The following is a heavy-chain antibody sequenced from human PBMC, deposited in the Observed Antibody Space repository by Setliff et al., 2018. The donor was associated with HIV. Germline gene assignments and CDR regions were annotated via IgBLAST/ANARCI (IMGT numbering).Heavy chain of an antibody. CDR2: IYYSGST. Sequence: SETLSLTCTVSGGSISSHYWSWIQQPPGKGLEWIGYIYYSGSTNYNPSLKSRVTISVDTSKNQFSLKLSSVTAADTAVYYCARGGRGLPFDYWGQGTLVTVSS. CDR3: ARGGRGLPFDY. V-gene: IGHV4-59*11. D-gene: IGHD1-26*01. CDR1: GGSISSHY. J-gene: IGHJ4*02.